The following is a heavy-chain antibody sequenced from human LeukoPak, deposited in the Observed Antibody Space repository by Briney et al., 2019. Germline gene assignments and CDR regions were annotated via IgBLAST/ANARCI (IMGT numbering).Heavy chain of an antibody. V-gene: IGHV3-48*01. D-gene: IGHD3-10*01. CDR2: ISSSSSTI. Sequence: PGGSLRLSCAASGFTFSSYSMNWVRQAPGKGLEWVSYISSSSSTIYYADSVKGRFTISRDNAKNSLYLQMNSLRAEDTAVYYCARTPTYYYGSGSSQEAYYFDYWGQGTLDTVSS. J-gene: IGHJ4*02. CDR1: GFTFSSYS. CDR3: ARTPTYYYGSGSSQEAYYFDY.